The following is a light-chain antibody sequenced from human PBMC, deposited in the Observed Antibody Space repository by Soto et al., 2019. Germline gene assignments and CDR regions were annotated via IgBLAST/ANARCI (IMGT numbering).Light chain of an antibody. V-gene: IGKV1-12*01. J-gene: IGKJ2*01. Sequence: SASAVSANVSDRVTITCRASQAIDSWLAWYQQKPGEAPKLLIFTGSLLHSGVPPRFSGSGSGTDFTLTISSLQPEDFVTYYCPLTLIFLPPFGQLT. CDR1: QAIDSW. CDR2: TGS. CDR3: PLTLIFLPP.